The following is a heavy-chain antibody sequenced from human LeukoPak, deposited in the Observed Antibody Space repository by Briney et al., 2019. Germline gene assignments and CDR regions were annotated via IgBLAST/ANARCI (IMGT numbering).Heavy chain of an antibody. J-gene: IGHJ4*02. CDR2: ISGSGGST. D-gene: IGHD1-26*01. CDR3: ARAGIVAATGVLDY. V-gene: IGHV3-23*01. Sequence: PGGSLRLSCAASGFTFSSYAMSWVRQAPGKGLEWVSAISGSGGSTYYADSVEGRFTISRDNSKNTLYLQMNSLRAEDTAVYYCARAGIVAATGVLDYWGQGTLVTVSS. CDR1: GFTFSSYA.